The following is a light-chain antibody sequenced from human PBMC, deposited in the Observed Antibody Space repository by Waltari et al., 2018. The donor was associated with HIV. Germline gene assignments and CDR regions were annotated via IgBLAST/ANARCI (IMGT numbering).Light chain of an antibody. CDR1: SSDVGGYNH. CDR2: DVS. J-gene: IGLJ2*01. V-gene: IGLV2-14*03. Sequence: QSALTQPASVSGSPGQSITISCTGTSSDVGGYNHFSWYQQHPGKAPKLMIYDVSNRPSGVSNRFSGSKSGNTASLTISGLQAEDEADYYCSSYTSSSTLFGGGTKLTVL. CDR3: SSYTSSSTL.